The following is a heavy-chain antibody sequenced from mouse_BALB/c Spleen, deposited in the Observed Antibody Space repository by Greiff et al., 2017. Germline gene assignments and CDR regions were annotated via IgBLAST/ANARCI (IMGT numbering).Heavy chain of an antibody. D-gene: IGHD3-1*01. V-gene: IGHV5-12-1*01. CDR3: ARHSGYYAMDY. CDR1: GFAFSSYD. CDR2: ISSGGGST. J-gene: IGHJ4*01. Sequence: EVKLVESGGGLVKPGGSLKLSCAASGFAFSSYDMSWVRQTPEKRLEWVAYISSGGGSTYYPDTVKGRFTISRDNAKNTLYLQMSSLKSEDTAMYYCARHSGYYAMDYWGQGTSVTVSS.